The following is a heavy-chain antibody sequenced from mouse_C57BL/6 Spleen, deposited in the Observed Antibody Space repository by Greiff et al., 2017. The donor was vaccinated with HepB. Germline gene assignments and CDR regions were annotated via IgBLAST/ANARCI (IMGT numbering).Heavy chain of an antibody. J-gene: IGHJ4*01. CDR2: IDPSDSYT. D-gene: IGHD2-3*01. Sequence: QVQLQQPGAELVRPGTSVKLSCKASGYTFTSYWMHWVKQRPGQGLEWIGVIDPSDSYTNYNQKFKGKATLTVDTSSSTAYMQLSSLTSEDSAVYYCERSGDRDGDAMDYWGQGTSVTVSS. CDR1: GYTFTSYW. CDR3: ERSGDRDGDAMDY. V-gene: IGHV1-59*01.